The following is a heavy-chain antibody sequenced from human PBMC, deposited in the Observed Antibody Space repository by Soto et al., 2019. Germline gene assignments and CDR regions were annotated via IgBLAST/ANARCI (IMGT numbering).Heavy chain of an antibody. Sequence: QVQLVESGGGLVQPGGSLRLSCAASGITFSDCYMNWIRQAPGKGLEWVSYMSSSGDSINYAGSVRGRFTVSRDNAKNSLYLQMNSLRAEDTAMYYCARVRFGQWGYAMDVWGQGTTVTVSS. CDR3: ARVRFGQWGYAMDV. V-gene: IGHV3-11*01. D-gene: IGHD3-10*01. CDR2: MSSSGDSI. CDR1: GITFSDCY. J-gene: IGHJ6*02.